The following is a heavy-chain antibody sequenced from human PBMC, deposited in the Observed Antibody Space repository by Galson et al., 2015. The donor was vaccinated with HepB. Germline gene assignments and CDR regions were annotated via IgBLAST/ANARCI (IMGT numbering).Heavy chain of an antibody. CDR2: VYYRGVT. D-gene: IGHD2-2*01. CDR3: ARALVGSYFYVMDV. J-gene: IGHJ6*02. CDR1: GASTSSSSYY. Sequence: ETLSLTCSVSGASTSSSSYYWNWVRQYPGKGLEWIGSVYYRGVTYSHPSPKSRVTISVDTSKTRFALGVSSVTAAEPAMYYSARALVGSYFYVMDVWGQGTTVTVSS. V-gene: IGHV4-39*01.